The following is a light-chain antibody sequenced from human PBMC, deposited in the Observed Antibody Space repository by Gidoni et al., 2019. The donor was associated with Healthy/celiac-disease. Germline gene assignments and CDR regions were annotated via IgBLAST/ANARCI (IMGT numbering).Light chain of an antibody. J-gene: IGLJ1*01. Sequence: SYELTQPPSVYVSPGQTASITCSGDKLGDKYACWYQQKPGQSPVLVIYQDSKRPSGIPERFSGSNSGNTATLTISGTQAMDESDYYCQAWDSSSYVFGTGTKVXV. CDR3: QAWDSSSYV. CDR2: QDS. CDR1: KLGDKY. V-gene: IGLV3-1*01.